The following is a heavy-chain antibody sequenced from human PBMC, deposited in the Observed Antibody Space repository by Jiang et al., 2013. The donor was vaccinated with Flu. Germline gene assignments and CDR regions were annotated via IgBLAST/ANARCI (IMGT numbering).Heavy chain of an antibody. J-gene: IGHJ5*02. D-gene: IGHD3-10*01. V-gene: IGHV1-24*01. CDR3: ATFGSGSYYTVGWFDP. Sequence: RQAPGKGLEWMGGFDPEDGETIYAQKFQGRVTMTEDTSTDAAYMELSSLRSEDTAVYYCATFGSGSYYTVGWFDPWGQGTLVTVSS. CDR2: FDPEDGET.